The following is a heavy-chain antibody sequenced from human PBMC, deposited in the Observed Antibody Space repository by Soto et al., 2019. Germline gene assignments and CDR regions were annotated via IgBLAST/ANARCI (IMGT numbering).Heavy chain of an antibody. D-gene: IGHD4-17*01. Sequence: PSETLSLTCAVSGGSISSGGYSWSWIRQPPGKGLEWIGYIYHSGSTYYNPSLKSRVTISVDRSKNQFSLKLSSVTAADTAVYYCASLSATVTTSRSREDYWGQGTLVTVSS. CDR1: GGSISSGGYS. V-gene: IGHV4-30-2*01. CDR2: IYHSGST. J-gene: IGHJ4*02. CDR3: ASLSATVTTSRSREDY.